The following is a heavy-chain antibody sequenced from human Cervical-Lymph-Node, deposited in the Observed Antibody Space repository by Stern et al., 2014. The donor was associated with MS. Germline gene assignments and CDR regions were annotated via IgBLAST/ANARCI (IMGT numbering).Heavy chain of an antibody. J-gene: IGHJ4*02. D-gene: IGHD1-1*01. CDR3: ARDTSSPERSDW. CDR2: ITNVGST. Sequence: VQLVQSGGGGIQPGGSLRLSCKASGVPGRRDYMTWVRQAPGKGLEWFSLITNVGSTFYTDSVKGRFTISRDDSKNTVYLHMTSLRAEDTAMYYCARDTSSPERSDWWGQGTLVTVSS. CDR1: GVPGRRDY. V-gene: IGHV3-53*01.